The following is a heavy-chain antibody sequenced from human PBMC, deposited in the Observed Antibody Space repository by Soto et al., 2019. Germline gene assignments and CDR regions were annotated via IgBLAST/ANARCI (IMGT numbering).Heavy chain of an antibody. D-gene: IGHD6-13*01. CDR3: ARDSPGIAAPYDAFDI. CDR2: ISAYNGNT. J-gene: IGHJ3*02. CDR1: GYTFTNYG. Sequence: ASVKVSCKASGYTFTNYGISWVRQAPGQGLEWMGWISAYNGNTNYAQKLQGRVTMTTDTSTSTAYMELRSLRSDDTAVYYCARDSPGIAAPYDAFDIWGQGTMVTVSS. V-gene: IGHV1-18*01.